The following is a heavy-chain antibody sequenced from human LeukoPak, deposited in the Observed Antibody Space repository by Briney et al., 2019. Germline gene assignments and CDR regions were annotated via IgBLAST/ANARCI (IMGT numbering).Heavy chain of an antibody. CDR1: GFTFNTYS. J-gene: IGHJ4*02. V-gene: IGHV3-21*01. Sequence: GGSLRLSCAASGFTFNTYSMNWVRQAPGKGLEWVPSISSSSSYIYYADSVKGRFTISRDNAKNSLYLQMNSLRAEDTAVYYCARGSYYYGSGSFDYWGQGTLVTVSS. CDR2: ISSSSSYI. CDR3: ARGSYYYGSGSFDY. D-gene: IGHD3-10*01.